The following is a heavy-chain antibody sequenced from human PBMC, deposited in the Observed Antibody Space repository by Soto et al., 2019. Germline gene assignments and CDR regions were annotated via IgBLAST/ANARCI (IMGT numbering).Heavy chain of an antibody. D-gene: IGHD6-13*01. J-gene: IGHJ6*02. V-gene: IGHV6-1*01. CDR3: ARAGYSSSWYSNPVYYYGMDV. CDR1: GDSVSSNSAA. CDR2: TYYRSKWYN. Sequence: SQTLSLTCAISGDSVSSNSAAWNWIRQSPSRGLEWLGRTYYRSKWYNDYAVSVKSRITINPDTSKNQFSLQLNSVTPEDTAVYYCARAGYSSSWYSNPVYYYGMDVWGQGTTVTVSS.